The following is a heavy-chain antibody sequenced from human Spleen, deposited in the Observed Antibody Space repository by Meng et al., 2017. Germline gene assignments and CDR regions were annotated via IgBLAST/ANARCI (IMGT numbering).Heavy chain of an antibody. D-gene: IGHD3-10*01. V-gene: IGHV4-34*01. CDR3: ARLTSRPVN. CDR2: INHSGST. J-gene: IGHJ3*01. Sequence: SETLSLTCAVYGGSFSGYYWSWIRQPPGKGLEWIGEINHSGSTNYNPSLKSRVTISVDTSKNQFSLKLSSVTAADTAVYYCARLTSRPVNWGQGTMVTVSS. CDR1: GGSFSGYY.